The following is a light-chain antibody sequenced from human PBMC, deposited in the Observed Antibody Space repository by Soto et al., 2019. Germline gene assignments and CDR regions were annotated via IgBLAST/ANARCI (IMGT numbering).Light chain of an antibody. CDR2: GAS. J-gene: IGKJ5*01. CDR1: QSISSDH. Sequence: EIVLTQSPVILSLSPGERATLACRASQSISSDHLAWYQQRPGQSPRLLIYGASSRTTGVPDRFSGSGSGTDFTRTISRLEPEDFAVYCCHQYGSSPITFGQGTRLEIK. CDR3: HQYGSSPIT. V-gene: IGKV3-20*01.